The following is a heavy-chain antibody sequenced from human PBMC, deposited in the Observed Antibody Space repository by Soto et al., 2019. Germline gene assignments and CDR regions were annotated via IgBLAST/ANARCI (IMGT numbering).Heavy chain of an antibody. J-gene: IGHJ4*02. CDR1: GYTFTSYA. D-gene: IGHD2-2*01. V-gene: IGHV1-3*01. CDR2: INAGNGNT. Sequence: ASVKVSCKASGYTFTSYAMHWVRQAPGQRLEWMGWINAGNGNTKYSQKFQGRVTITTDTSTSTAYMELRSLRSDDTAVYYCARGGIVLVPVGAYCFDYWGQGTLVTVSS. CDR3: ARGGIVLVPVGAYCFDY.